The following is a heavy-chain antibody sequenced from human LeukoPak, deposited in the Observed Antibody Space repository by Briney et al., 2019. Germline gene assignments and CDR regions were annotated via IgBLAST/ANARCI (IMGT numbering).Heavy chain of an antibody. CDR3: AESYDFWSGYYIR. CDR1: GYTFTSYY. V-gene: IGHV1-46*01. Sequence: ASVKVSSKASGYTFTSYYMHWVGQAPGQGLEWMGIINPSGGSTSYAQKFQGRVTMTRDTSTSTVYMELSSLRSEDTAVYYCAESYDFWSGYYIRWGQGTTVTVSS. CDR2: INPSGGST. J-gene: IGHJ6*02. D-gene: IGHD3-3*01.